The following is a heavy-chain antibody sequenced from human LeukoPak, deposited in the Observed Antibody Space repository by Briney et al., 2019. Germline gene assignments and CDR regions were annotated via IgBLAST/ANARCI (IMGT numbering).Heavy chain of an antibody. Sequence: SETLSLTCTVSGGSISNSSYYWGWIRQPPGKGLEWIGNIYYSGSTYYNPSLKSRVTISVDTSKNQFSLKLSSVTAADTAVYYCASDSSIAARPYWFDPWGQGILVTVSS. CDR3: ASDSSIAARPYWFDP. CDR2: IYYSGST. D-gene: IGHD6-6*01. CDR1: GGSISNSSYY. J-gene: IGHJ5*02. V-gene: IGHV4-39*01.